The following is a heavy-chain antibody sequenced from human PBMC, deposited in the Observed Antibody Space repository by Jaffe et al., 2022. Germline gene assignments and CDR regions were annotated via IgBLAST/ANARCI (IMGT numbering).Heavy chain of an antibody. V-gene: IGHV1-69*05. Sequence: QVQLVQSGAEVKKPGSSVKVSCKASGGTFSSYAISWVRQAPGQGLEWMGGIIPIFGTANYAQKFQGRVTITTDESTSTAYMELSSLRSEDTAVYYCARAGRFGELLNYYYYYYMDVWGKGTTVTVSS. D-gene: IGHD3-10*01. CDR3: ARAGRFGELLNYYYYYYMDV. CDR2: IIPIFGTA. CDR1: GGTFSSYA. J-gene: IGHJ6*03.